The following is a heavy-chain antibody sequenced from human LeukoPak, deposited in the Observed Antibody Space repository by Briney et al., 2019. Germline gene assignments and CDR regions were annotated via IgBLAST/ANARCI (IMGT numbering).Heavy chain of an antibody. J-gene: IGHJ4*02. D-gene: IGHD3-3*01. CDR3: TNSFSDFWIDS. CDR1: GFTFSDSA. Sequence: GGSLRLSCAASGFTFSDSAMHWVRQASGKGLEWVGRIRSKTNDYATAYTASMKGRFTISRDDSKNMAFLRMNSLKTEDTAVYYCTNSFSDFWIDSWGRGTLVTVSS. V-gene: IGHV3-73*01. CDR2: IRSKTNDYAT.